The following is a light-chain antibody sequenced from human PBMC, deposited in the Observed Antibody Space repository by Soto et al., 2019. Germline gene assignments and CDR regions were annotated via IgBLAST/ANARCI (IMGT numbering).Light chain of an antibody. CDR2: DAS. CDR3: QQRSNWPRT. Sequence: EIVLTQSPATLSLSPGERATLSCRASQSVSSYLAWYQQTPGQAPRLLIYDASNRATGIPARFSGSGSGTDVTLTISSLEPEDFAVYYCQQRSNWPRTFGQGTKVAIK. V-gene: IGKV3-11*01. CDR1: QSVSSY. J-gene: IGKJ1*01.